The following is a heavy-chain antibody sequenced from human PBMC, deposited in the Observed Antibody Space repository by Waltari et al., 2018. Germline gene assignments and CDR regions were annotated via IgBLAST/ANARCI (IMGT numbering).Heavy chain of an antibody. CDR1: GGSFSSTY. D-gene: IGHD3-10*01. J-gene: IGHJ3*02. CDR3: ARGGWFGRGNDAFDI. V-gene: IGHV4-34*01. Sequence: QVQLQQWGAGLLKPSETLSLSCAVYGGSFSSTYWSWVRHPPRTGLEWFGEINQRGSTNANPSLKSRVTISVDTSKNQVSLRLRSVTAADTAVYYCARGGWFGRGNDAFDIWGQGTTVTVSS. CDR2: INQRGST.